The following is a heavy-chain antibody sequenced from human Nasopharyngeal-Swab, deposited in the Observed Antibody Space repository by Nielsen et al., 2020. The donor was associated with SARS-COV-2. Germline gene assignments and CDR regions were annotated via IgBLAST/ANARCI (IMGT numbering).Heavy chain of an antibody. CDR2: IIPILGIA. J-gene: IGHJ6*03. CDR1: VGTFSSYA. D-gene: IGHD2-8*01. CDR3: ARGNDYSYYMDV. Sequence: SVKVPCKASVGTFSSYAISWVRQAPGQGLEWMGGIIPILGIANYAQKFQGRVTITADKSTSTAYMELSSLRSEDTAVYYCARGNDYSYYMDVWGKGTTVTVSS. V-gene: IGHV1-69*10.